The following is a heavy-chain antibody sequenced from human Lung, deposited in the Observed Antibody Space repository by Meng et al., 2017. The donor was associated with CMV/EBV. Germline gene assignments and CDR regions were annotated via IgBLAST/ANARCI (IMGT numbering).Heavy chain of an antibody. Sequence: SXXVSXKASAYTFIRYNMHWVRQAPGQGLEWVGWVNPNSGVTGYAQKFLGRVTMTSDTSITAAYMELTRLTYDDTAVYYCARHCPSGLDGFDIWGQGAVVTVSS. V-gene: IGHV1-2*02. CDR2: VNPNSGVT. CDR3: ARHCPSGLDGFDI. J-gene: IGHJ3*02. CDR1: AYTFIRYN. D-gene: IGHD6-25*01.